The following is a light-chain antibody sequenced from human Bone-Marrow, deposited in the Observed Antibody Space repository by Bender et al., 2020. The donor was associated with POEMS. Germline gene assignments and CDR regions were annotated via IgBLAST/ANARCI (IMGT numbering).Light chain of an antibody. CDR2: EVS. CDR1: SSDVGTYNL. J-gene: IGLJ2*01. V-gene: IGLV2-14*02. CDR3: SSYTSSSTPVV. Sequence: QSALTQPASMSGSPGQSITISCTGTSSDVGTYNLVSWYQQHPGKAPKLMIYEVSKRPSGVSDRFSGSKSGNTASLTISGLQAEDEADYYCSSYTSSSTPVVFGGGTKLTVL.